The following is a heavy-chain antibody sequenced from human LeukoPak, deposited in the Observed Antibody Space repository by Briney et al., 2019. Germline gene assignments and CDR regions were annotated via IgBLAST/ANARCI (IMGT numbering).Heavy chain of an antibody. Sequence: PSGTLSLTCAVSGGSISSSNWWSWVRQPPGKGLEWIGEIYHSGSTNYNPSLKSRVTISVDTSKNQFSLKLSSVTAADTAVYYCASSAQQLWLAYFDYWGQGTLVTVSS. CDR2: IYHSGST. V-gene: IGHV4-4*02. CDR3: ASSAQQLWLAYFDY. J-gene: IGHJ4*02. D-gene: IGHD5-18*01. CDR1: GGSISSSNW.